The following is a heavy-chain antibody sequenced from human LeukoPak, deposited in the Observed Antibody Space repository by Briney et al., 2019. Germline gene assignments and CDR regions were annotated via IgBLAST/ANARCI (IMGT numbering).Heavy chain of an antibody. D-gene: IGHD3-3*01. CDR2: IVVGSGNT. CDR1: GFTFTSSA. V-gene: IGHV1-58*01. J-gene: IGHJ4*02. CDR3: AASPSITIFDDY. Sequence: SVKVSCKASGFTFTSSAVQWVRQARGQRLEWIGWIVVGSGNTNYAQKFQERVTITRDMSTSTAYMELSSLRSEDTAVYYCAASPSITIFDDYWGQGTLVTVSS.